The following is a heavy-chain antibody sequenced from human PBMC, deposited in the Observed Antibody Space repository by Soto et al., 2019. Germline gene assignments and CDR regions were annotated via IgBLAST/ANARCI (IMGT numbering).Heavy chain of an antibody. CDR3: ARVYYDSSGYQRFDP. V-gene: IGHV1-3*01. Sequence: ASVKVSCKASGYTFTSYAMHWVRQAPGQRLEWMGWINAGNGNTKYSQKFQGRVTITRDTSASTAYMELSSLRSEDTAVYYCARVYYDSSGYQRFDPWGQGTLVTVSS. D-gene: IGHD3-22*01. J-gene: IGHJ5*02. CDR2: INAGNGNT. CDR1: GYTFTSYA.